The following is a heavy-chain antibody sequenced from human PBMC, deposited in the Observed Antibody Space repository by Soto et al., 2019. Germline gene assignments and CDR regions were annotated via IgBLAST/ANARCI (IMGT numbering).Heavy chain of an antibody. V-gene: IGHV4-59*08. D-gene: IGHD6-19*01. CDR2: IYYSGST. J-gene: IGHJ4*02. CDR3: ARIPILYSSGWYFDY. Sequence: SETLSLTCTVSGGSISSYYWSWIRQPPGKGLEWIGYIYYSGSTNYNPSLKSRVTRSVDTSNNQFSLKLSPVTAADTAVYYCARIPILYSSGWYFDYWGQGTLVTVSS. CDR1: GGSISSYY.